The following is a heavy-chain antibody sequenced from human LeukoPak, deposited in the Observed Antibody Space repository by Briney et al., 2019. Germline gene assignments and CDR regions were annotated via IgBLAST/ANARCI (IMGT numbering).Heavy chain of an antibody. V-gene: IGHV4-59*01. CDR1: GASISSYY. Sequence: SETLSPTCTVTGASISSYYWSWIRQPPEKALEWIGYIHYSGSTNYNPSLKSRVTISVDTSKNQFSLKLSSVTAADTAVYYCARLRYNWNYDYGMDVWGQGTTVTVSS. CDR2: IHYSGST. J-gene: IGHJ6*02. D-gene: IGHD1-20*01. CDR3: ARLRYNWNYDYGMDV.